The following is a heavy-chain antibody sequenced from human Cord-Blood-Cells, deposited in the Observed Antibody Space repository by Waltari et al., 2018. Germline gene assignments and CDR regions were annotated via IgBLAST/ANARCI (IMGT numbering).Heavy chain of an antibody. J-gene: IGHJ4*02. CDR2: MNPNSGNT. CDR1: GYTFTSYD. CDR3: ARGTSIAALPDY. V-gene: IGHV1-8*01. Sequence: QVQLVQSGAEVKKPGASVKASCTASGYTFTSYDINWVRQATGQGLEWMGWMNPNSGNTGYAQKFQGRVTMTRNTSISTAYMELSSLRSEDTAVYYCARGTSIAALPDYWGQGTLVTVSS. D-gene: IGHD6-13*01.